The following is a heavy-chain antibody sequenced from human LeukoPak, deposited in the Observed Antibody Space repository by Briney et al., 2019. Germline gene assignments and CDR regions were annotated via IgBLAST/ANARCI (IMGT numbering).Heavy chain of an antibody. CDR1: GGSISSSSYY. Sequence: RPSESLSLTCTVSGGSISSSSYYWGWIRQPPGKGREWIGSIYYSGSTYYNPSLKSRVTISVDTSKNQFCRKLSSVTAADTAVYYCARRAVAGTVDAFEIWGQGTMVTVSS. CDR3: ARRAVAGTVDAFEI. D-gene: IGHD6-19*01. V-gene: IGHV4-39*01. CDR2: IYYSGST. J-gene: IGHJ3*02.